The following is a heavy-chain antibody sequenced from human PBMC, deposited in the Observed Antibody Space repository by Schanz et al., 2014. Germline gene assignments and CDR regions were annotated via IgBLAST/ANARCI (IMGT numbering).Heavy chain of an antibody. J-gene: IGHJ5*02. CDR3: ARGQRGTIGRSLGP. CDR1: GGTFSSDT. V-gene: IGHV1-8*01. D-gene: IGHD1-1*01. Sequence: CTASGGTFSSDTFSWVRQAIGQGAEWMGWMQPDSGKTHYAEKFQGRVARTRDVSISTAYMELSSLASEDTDVNDCARGQRGTIGRSLGPWGEGSLVAVSP. CDR2: MQPDSGKT.